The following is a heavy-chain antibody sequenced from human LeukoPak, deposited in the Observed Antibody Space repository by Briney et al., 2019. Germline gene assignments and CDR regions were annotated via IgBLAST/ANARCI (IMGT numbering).Heavy chain of an antibody. J-gene: IGHJ6*04. V-gene: IGHV3-30*18. CDR2: ISYDGSNK. CDR1: GFTFSSYG. Sequence: GGSLRLSCAASGFTFSSYGMHWVRQAPGKGLEWVAVISYDGSNKYYADSVKGRFTISRDNSKNTLYLQMNSLRAEDTAVHYCAKDLGYCSSTSCYAPDIYYYYGMDVWGKGTTVTVSS. CDR3: AKDLGYCSSTSCYAPDIYYYYGMDV. D-gene: IGHD2-2*01.